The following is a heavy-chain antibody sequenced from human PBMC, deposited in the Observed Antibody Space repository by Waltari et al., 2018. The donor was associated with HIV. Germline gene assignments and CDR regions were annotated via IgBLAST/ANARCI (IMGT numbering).Heavy chain of an antibody. CDR1: GGSFRNYP. CDR3: TRGAPNYYDSSDSRKIVGAGDV. Sequence: QVHLVQSGAEVRKPGSSVTVSCKSSGGSFRNYPINWEREASGQGLDWKGNSVPLYGTATYACNVQDSVTFPADKSTNIADVELSSLGSEGTFIYYCTRGAPNYYDSSDSRKIVGAGDVWGQGTRVHASS. D-gene: IGHD3-22*01. J-gene: IGHJ3*01. CDR2: SVPLYGTA. V-gene: IGHV1-69*06.